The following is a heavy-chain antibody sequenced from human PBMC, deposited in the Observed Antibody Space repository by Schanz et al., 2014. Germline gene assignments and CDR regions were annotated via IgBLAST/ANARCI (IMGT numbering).Heavy chain of an antibody. V-gene: IGHV3-30-3*01. CDR1: GFTLSSYA. Sequence: QVQLVESGGGVVQPGRSLRLSCAAYGFTLSSYAMHWVRQAPGKGLEWVAVISYDGSNKYYADSVKGRFTMSRDNSENTLYLQMNSLSADDTAVFYCAKGMGYCSGGTCYDYYYYGLDVWGQGTTVTVSS. CDR2: ISYDGSNK. D-gene: IGHD2-15*01. CDR3: AKGMGYCSGGTCYDYYYYGLDV. J-gene: IGHJ6*02.